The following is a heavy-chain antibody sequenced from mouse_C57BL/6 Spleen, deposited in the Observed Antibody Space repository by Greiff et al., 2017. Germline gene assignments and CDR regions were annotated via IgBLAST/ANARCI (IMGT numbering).Heavy chain of an antibody. CDR1: GYTFTDYE. CDR2: IDPETGGT. V-gene: IGHV1-15*01. CDR3: TGLRYYAMDY. D-gene: IGHD2-12*01. Sequence: VQLQQSGAELVRPGASVTLSCKASGYTFTDYEMHWVKQTPVHGLEWIGAIDPETGGTAYNQKFKGKAILTADKSSSTAYMELRSLTSEDSAVYYCTGLRYYAMDYWGQGTSVTVSS. J-gene: IGHJ4*01.